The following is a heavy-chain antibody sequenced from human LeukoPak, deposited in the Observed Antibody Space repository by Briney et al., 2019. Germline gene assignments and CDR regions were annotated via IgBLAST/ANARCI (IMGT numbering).Heavy chain of an antibody. CDR3: ARANYDILTGYSSYYFDY. V-gene: IGHV4-34*01. CDR1: GGSFSGYY. J-gene: IGHJ4*02. Sequence: SETLSLTCAVYGGSFSGYYWSWIRQPPGKGLEWIGEINHSGSTNYNPSLKSRVTISVDTSKNQFSLKLSSVTAADTAVYYCARANYDILTGYSSYYFDYWGQGTLVTVSS. CDR2: INHSGST. D-gene: IGHD3-9*01.